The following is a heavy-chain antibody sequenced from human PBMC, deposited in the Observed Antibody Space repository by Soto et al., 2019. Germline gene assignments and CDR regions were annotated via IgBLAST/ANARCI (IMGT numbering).Heavy chain of an antibody. Sequence: EMHMAESGGGLVQPGGSLRLSCAGTGFTFRNYEMNWVRQAPGKGLEWLSYISDDGKSMQYADSVKGRFTISRDNTKTSLYLQMTSLRGDDTAVYYCVTAPEGVFYYAMDVWGQGVTVTVSS. CDR1: GFTFRNYE. V-gene: IGHV3-48*03. D-gene: IGHD2-8*01. J-gene: IGHJ6*02. CDR3: VTAPEGVFYYAMDV. CDR2: ISDDGKSM.